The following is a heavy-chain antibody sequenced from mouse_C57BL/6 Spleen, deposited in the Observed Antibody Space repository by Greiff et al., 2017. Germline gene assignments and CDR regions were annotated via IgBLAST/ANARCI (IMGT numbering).Heavy chain of an antibody. CDR1: GYTFTRYW. Sequence: QVQLQQPGTDLVKPGASVTLSCKASGYTFTRYWMHWVKQRPGHGLEWIGNINPSNGGTNYNEKFKSKATLTVDKSSSTAYMQLSSLTSEDSAVYYCARTTVVATGYFDYWGQGTTLTVSS. CDR2: INPSNGGT. CDR3: ARTTVVATGYFDY. V-gene: IGHV1-53*01. J-gene: IGHJ2*01. D-gene: IGHD1-1*01.